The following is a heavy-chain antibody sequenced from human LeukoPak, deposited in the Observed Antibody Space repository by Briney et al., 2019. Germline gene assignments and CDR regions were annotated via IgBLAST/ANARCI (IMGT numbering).Heavy chain of an antibody. V-gene: IGHV3-74*01. J-gene: IGHJ1*01. Sequence: GGSLRLSCAASGFTFSSNWMHGVRQAPGRGLVWVAKINPDGNRSDYVDSVKGRFTISRDNAKNTLYLQMDSLKAEDTAVYYCTRGPADWGQGTLVIVSS. CDR1: GFTFSSNW. CDR2: INPDGNRS. CDR3: TRGPAD.